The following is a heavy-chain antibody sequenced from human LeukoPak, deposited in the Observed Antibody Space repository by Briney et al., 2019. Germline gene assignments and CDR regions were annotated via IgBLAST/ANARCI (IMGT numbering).Heavy chain of an antibody. CDR2: ISGSDDNT. Sequence: PGGSLRLSCAASGFTFNNYAMSWVRQATGKGLEWVSTISGSDDNTYYADSVKGRFTISRDISKNTLYLQMNSLRADDTAVYYCANDFDHWGQGTLVTVSS. CDR1: GFTFNNYA. J-gene: IGHJ4*02. V-gene: IGHV3-23*01. CDR3: ANDFDH.